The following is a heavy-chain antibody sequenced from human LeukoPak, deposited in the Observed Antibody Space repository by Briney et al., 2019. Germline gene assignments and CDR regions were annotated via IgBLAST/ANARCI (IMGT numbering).Heavy chain of an antibody. CDR2: IRSNSDGGTI. D-gene: IGHD3-22*01. CDR3: ATDFYDST. Sequence: GGSLRLSCATFGFTFSNAWMNWVRQAPGKGLEWVGRIRSNSDGGTIDYAAPVKGRFTLSRDDSKTTLYLQMNSLQTEDTAVYYCATDFYDSTWGQGTLVTVSS. J-gene: IGHJ5*02. CDR1: GFTFSNAW. V-gene: IGHV3-15*07.